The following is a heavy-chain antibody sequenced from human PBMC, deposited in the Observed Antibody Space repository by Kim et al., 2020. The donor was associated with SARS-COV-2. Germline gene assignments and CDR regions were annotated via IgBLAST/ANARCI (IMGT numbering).Heavy chain of an antibody. D-gene: IGHD6-19*01. CDR3: ARGVGQWLVPSAFDI. Sequence: QKFQGRVTMTRDTSISTAYMELSRLRSDDTAVYYCARGVGQWLVPSAFDIWGQGTMVTVSS. V-gene: IGHV1-2*02. J-gene: IGHJ3*02.